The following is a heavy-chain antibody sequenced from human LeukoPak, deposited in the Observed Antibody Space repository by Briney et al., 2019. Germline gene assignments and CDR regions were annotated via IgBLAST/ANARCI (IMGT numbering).Heavy chain of an antibody. Sequence: SETLSLTCAVYGGSFSGYYWSWIRQPPGKGLEWTGEINHSGSTNYNPSLKSRVTISVDTSKNQFSLKLSSVTAADTAVYYCARGRRGYSYGRAFDYWGQGTLVTVSS. CDR2: INHSGST. CDR1: GGSFSGYY. V-gene: IGHV4-34*01. J-gene: IGHJ4*02. D-gene: IGHD5-18*01. CDR3: ARGRRGYSYGRAFDY.